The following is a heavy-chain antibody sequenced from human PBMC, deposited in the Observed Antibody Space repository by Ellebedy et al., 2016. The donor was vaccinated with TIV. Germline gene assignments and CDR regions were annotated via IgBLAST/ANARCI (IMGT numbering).Heavy chain of an antibody. CDR1: GASSSGYY. D-gene: IGHD3-10*01. Sequence: MPSETLSLTCAVYGASSSGYYWTWIRQLPGKGLEWIGEINHSGSSNYRPSLKSRVTISINTSRNQFSLRLTSVTAADTAVYFCARSGSGSWVEPFDIWGQGTMVAVSS. J-gene: IGHJ3*02. CDR3: ARSGSGSWVEPFDI. V-gene: IGHV4-34*01. CDR2: INHSGSS.